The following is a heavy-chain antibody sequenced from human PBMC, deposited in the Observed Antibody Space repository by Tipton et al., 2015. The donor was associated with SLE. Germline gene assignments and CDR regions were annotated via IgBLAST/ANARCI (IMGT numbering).Heavy chain of an antibody. CDR3: ASSGTRWKYAY. J-gene: IGHJ4*02. D-gene: IGHD5-12*01. Sequence: TLSLTCTVSGNSLSSNYWSWIRQPPGKGLEWIGEINHSGSTNYNPSLKSRVTISGDTSKSQFALKLSSVTAADTAVYYCASSGTRWKYAYWGQGTLVTVSS. CDR1: GNSLSSNY. CDR2: INHSGST. V-gene: IGHV4-34*01.